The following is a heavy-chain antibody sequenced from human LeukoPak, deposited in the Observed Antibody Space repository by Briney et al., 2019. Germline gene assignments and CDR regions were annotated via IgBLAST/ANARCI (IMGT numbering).Heavy chain of an antibody. CDR3: ATAVREPYGDGWFDP. CDR1: GYTLTELS. J-gene: IGHJ5*02. D-gene: IGHD1-26*01. Sequence: ASVKVSCKVSGYTLTELSMHWVRQAPGKGLEWMGGFDPEDGETIYAQKFQGRVTMTEDTSTDTAYMELSSLRSEDTAVYYCATAVREPYGDGWFDPWGQGTLVTVSS. CDR2: FDPEDGET. V-gene: IGHV1-24*01.